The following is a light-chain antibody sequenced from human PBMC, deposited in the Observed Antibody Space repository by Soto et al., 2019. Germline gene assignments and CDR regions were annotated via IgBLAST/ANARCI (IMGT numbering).Light chain of an antibody. CDR2: EVS. CDR3: SSYITSSTRVV. Sequence: QSVLTQAASVSGSPGQSITISCTGTSSDIGTYDFVSWYQQHPGKAPKLIIYEVSNRPSGVSNRFSGSKSGNTASLTISGLQAEDEADYYCSSYITSSTRVVFGGGTKVTVL. V-gene: IGLV2-14*01. J-gene: IGLJ2*01. CDR1: SSDIGTYDF.